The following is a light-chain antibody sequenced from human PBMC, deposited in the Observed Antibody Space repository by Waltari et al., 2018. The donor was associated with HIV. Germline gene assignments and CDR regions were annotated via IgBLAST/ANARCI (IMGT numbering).Light chain of an antibody. V-gene: IGLV2-14*01. Sequence: QSALTQPASVSGSPGQSITISCDVNDYEYVSWYQHHPGKAPKVIIYEVSNRPSGLSNRFSSSKSGNTATLTISGLQPEDEAVYFCTSYVSSSTPVFGRGTKVTVL. CDR1: DVNDYEY. CDR3: TSYVSSSTPV. J-gene: IGLJ3*02. CDR2: EVS.